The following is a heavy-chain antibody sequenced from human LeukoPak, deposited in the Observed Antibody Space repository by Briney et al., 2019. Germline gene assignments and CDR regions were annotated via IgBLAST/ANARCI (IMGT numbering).Heavy chain of an antibody. D-gene: IGHD3-3*01. CDR2: IYYSGST. Sequence: SETLSLTCTVSGGSISSYYWSWIRQPPGKGLEWIGYIYYSGSTNYNPSLKSRVTISADTSKNQFSLKLSSVTAADTAVYYCARVRTIFGVVTQLFDYWGQGTLVTVSS. J-gene: IGHJ4*02. CDR1: GGSISSYY. CDR3: ARVRTIFGVVTQLFDY. V-gene: IGHV4-59*01.